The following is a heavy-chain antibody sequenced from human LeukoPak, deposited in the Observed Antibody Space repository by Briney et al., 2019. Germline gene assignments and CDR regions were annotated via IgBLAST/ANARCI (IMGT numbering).Heavy chain of an antibody. CDR2: ISAYNGNT. J-gene: IGHJ4*02. CDR1: GYTFTSYC. Sequence: VASVKVSCKGSGYTFTSYCISWVRQAPGQGLEWMGWISAYNGNTNYAQKLQGRVTMTTDTSTSTAYMELRSLRSDDTAVYYCARVHSGSYYGDYLGQGTLVTVSS. D-gene: IGHD1-26*01. CDR3: ARVHSGSYYGDY. V-gene: IGHV1-18*01.